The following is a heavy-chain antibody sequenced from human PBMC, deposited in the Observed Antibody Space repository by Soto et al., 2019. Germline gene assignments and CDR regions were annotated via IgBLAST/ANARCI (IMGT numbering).Heavy chain of an antibody. Sequence: GGSLRLSCAASGFTFSSYSMNWVRQAPGKGLEWVSSISSSSSYIYYADSVKGRFTISRDNAKNSLYLQMNSLRAEDTAVYYCARDLLRFLEWNPYYYYGMDVWGQGTTVTVSS. J-gene: IGHJ6*02. V-gene: IGHV3-21*01. D-gene: IGHD3-3*01. CDR3: ARDLLRFLEWNPYYYYGMDV. CDR1: GFTFSSYS. CDR2: ISSSSSYI.